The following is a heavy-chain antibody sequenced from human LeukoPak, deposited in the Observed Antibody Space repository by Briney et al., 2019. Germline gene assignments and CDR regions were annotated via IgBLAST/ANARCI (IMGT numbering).Heavy chain of an antibody. Sequence: SEALSLTCAVYGGSFSGYYWSWIRQPPGKGLEWIGEINHRGSTNYNPSLKSRVTISVETSKNQFSLKLSSVTAADTAVYYCARGATTVDAFDIWGQGTMVTVSS. D-gene: IGHD4-17*01. CDR2: INHRGST. J-gene: IGHJ3*02. V-gene: IGHV4-34*01. CDR3: ARGATTVDAFDI. CDR1: GGSFSGYY.